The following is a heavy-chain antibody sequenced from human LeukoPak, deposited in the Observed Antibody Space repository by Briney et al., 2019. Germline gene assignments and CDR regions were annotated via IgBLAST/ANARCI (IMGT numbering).Heavy chain of an antibody. CDR2: INPSGGST. CDR1: GYTFTSYY. D-gene: IGHD2-2*02. CDR3: ARDWNFCSSTSCYTGGGFDP. Sequence: ASVKVSCKASGYTFTSYYMHWVRQAPGQGLEWVGIINPSGGSTSYAQKFQGRVTMTRVMSTSTVYMELSSLRSEDTAVYYCARDWNFCSSTSCYTGGGFDPWGQGTLVTVSS. V-gene: IGHV1-46*01. J-gene: IGHJ5*02.